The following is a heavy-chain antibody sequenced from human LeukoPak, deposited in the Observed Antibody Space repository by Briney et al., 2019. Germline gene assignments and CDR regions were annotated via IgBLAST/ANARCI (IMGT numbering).Heavy chain of an antibody. V-gene: IGHV4-59*01. J-gene: IGHJ4*02. Sequence: SETLSLPCSVSGGSTSSYYWSWIRQPPGKGLEGIGYVYYSGNTNYNTSLKSRVTISVDTSKNQFSLNLRSVTAVDTAVYYCARVGSGHFDYWGQGTLVTVCS. CDR2: VYYSGNT. CDR3: ARVGSGHFDY. D-gene: IGHD2-15*01. CDR1: GGSTSSYY.